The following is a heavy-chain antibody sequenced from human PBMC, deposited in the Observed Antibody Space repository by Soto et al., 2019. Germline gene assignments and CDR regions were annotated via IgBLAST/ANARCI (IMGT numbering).Heavy chain of an antibody. J-gene: IGHJ4*02. CDR1: GFSLSKRRMC. V-gene: IGHV2-70*11. CDR3: ARIQRYNPDY. CDR2: IDWDDDK. Sequence: SGPKLGNHKQSLTQTCTFSGFSLSKRRMCVSWIRQPPGKALEWLARIDWDDDKYYSTSLKTRLTISKDTSKNQVVLTMTNMDPVDTATYYCARIQRYNPDYWGQGTLVTVSS. D-gene: IGHD1-1*01.